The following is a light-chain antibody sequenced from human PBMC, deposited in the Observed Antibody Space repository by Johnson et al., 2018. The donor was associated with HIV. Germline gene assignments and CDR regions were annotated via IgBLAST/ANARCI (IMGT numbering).Light chain of an antibody. CDR3: GTWDSSLSAPLYV. J-gene: IGLJ1*01. CDR2: DNN. Sequence: QSVLTQPPSVSAAPGQKVTISCSGSSSNIGNNYVSWYQQLPGTAPKLLIYDNNKRPSGIPDRFSGSKSGTSATLGITGLQTGDEADYYCGTWDSSLSAPLYVFGTVTKVTVL. CDR1: SSNIGNNY. V-gene: IGLV1-51*01.